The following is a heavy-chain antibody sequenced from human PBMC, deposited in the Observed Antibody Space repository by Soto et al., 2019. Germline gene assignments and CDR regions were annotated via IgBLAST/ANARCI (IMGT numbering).Heavy chain of an antibody. V-gene: IGHV3-53*01. D-gene: IGHD3-22*01. J-gene: IGHJ4*02. CDR1: WITVSSYY. CDR2: IYAGTTT. Sequence: PGGSLRLSCAVSWITVSSYYMSWVRQAAGKGLEWVSVIYAGTTTYYADSVKGRFTIYRDNSKNTLNLEMNSLRVEDTAVYYCARIPYDNSGTIFDYWGQGTLVTVSS. CDR3: ARIPYDNSGTIFDY.